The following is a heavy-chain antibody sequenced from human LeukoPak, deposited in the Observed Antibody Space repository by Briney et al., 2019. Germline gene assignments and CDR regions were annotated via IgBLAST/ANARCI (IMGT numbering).Heavy chain of an antibody. V-gene: IGHV3-53*01. CDR2: IYSGGST. Sequence: GGSLKLSCAASGFTVSSNYMSWVRQAPGKGLEWVSVIYSGGSTYYADSVKGRFTISRDNSKNTLYLQMNSLRAEDTAVYYCARRKGGSYPEDYYYYGMDVWGQGTTVTVSS. J-gene: IGHJ6*02. D-gene: IGHD1-26*01. CDR3: ARRKGGSYPEDYYYYGMDV. CDR1: GFTVSSNY.